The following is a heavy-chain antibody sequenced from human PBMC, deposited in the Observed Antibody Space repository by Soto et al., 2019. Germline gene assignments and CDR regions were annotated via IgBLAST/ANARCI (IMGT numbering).Heavy chain of an antibody. V-gene: IGHV3-48*01. D-gene: IGHD6-13*01. CDR1: GFTFSSYS. Sequence: GGSLRLSCAASGFTFSSYSMNWVRQAPGKGLEWVSYISSSSSTIYYADSVKGRFTISRDNAKNSLYLQMNSLRAEDTAVYYCARDSSSWYSTYYYYYYYMDVWGKGTTVTVSS. CDR3: ARDSSSWYSTYYYYYYYMDV. CDR2: ISSSSSTI. J-gene: IGHJ6*03.